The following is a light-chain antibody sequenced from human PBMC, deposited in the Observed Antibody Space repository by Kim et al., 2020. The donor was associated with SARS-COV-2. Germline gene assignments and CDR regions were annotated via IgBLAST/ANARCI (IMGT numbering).Light chain of an antibody. V-gene: IGKV3-11*01. Sequence: EIVLTQSPATLSLSPGERASLSCRASQSVGTSLVWYQQKVGQAPRLLIYEASKRATDIPAKFSGSGSGTDFTLTISSLESDDFAVYYCNQRSDWPLTFGGGTRVDIK. J-gene: IGKJ4*01. CDR2: EAS. CDR3: NQRSDWPLT. CDR1: QSVGTS.